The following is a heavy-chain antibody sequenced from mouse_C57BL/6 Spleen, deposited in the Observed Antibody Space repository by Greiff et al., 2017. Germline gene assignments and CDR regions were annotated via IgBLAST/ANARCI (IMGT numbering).Heavy chain of an antibody. CDR1: GYAFSSSW. V-gene: IGHV1-82*01. D-gene: IGHD1-1*01. CDR2: IYPGDGDT. CDR3: ATDYYGSSYWYFDV. J-gene: IGHJ1*03. Sequence: QVQLKQSGPELVKPGASVKISCKASGYAFSSSWMNWVKQRPGKGLEWIGRIYPGDGDTNYNEKFKGKATLTADKSSSTAYMQLNSLTSEDSAVXFCATDYYGSSYWYFDVWGTGTTVTVSS.